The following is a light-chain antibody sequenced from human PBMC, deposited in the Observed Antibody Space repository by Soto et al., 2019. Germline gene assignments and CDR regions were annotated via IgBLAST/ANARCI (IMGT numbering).Light chain of an antibody. Sequence: QSVLTQPPSVSGSPGQSVTISCTGTSSDIGNYNYVSWYQQAPGTAPKLMIFDVSNRPSGVPDRFSGSKSGNTASLTISGLQAEDEADYYCASNTGTRVFGGGTKLTVL. CDR3: ASNTGTRV. J-gene: IGLJ3*02. CDR1: SSDIGNYNY. CDR2: DVS. V-gene: IGLV2-18*02.